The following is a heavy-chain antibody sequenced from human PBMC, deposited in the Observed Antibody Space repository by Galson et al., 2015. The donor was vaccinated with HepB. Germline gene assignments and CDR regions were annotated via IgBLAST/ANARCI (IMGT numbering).Heavy chain of an antibody. Sequence: QSGAEVKKPGESLKISCKASGYSFPNFWIAWVRQTPGKGLEWMGIIYPGDSQTRYSPSFQGQVTISVDKSTTTAYLHWSSLKASDTATFYCARRMGYSYGDTPYYYYGMDVWGQGTTVTVSS. CDR2: IYPGDSQT. CDR1: GYSFPNFW. D-gene: IGHD1-26*01. J-gene: IGHJ6*02. V-gene: IGHV5-51*01. CDR3: ARRMGYSYGDTPYYYYGMDV.